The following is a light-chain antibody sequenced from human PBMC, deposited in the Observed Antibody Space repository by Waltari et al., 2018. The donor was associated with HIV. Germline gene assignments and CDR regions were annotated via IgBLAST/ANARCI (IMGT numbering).Light chain of an antibody. CDR3: ASWDDGLSGHV. Sequence: QSPLTPPPSLPGTPGQRPTTPCSGHISNPGRNYFFWYPQDPGTAPSLLVYRNEQRPSGVVDRFSGSRSGASASLVIGGLRVEDEAEYYCASWDDGLSGHVFGGGTTVSV. CDR1: ISNPGRNY. V-gene: IGLV1-47*01. J-gene: IGLJ1*01. CDR2: RNE.